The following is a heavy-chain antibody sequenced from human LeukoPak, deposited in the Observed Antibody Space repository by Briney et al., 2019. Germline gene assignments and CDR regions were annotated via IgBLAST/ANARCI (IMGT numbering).Heavy chain of an antibody. V-gene: IGHV3-11*01. J-gene: IGHJ6*03. D-gene: IGHD2-8*01. Sequence: GGSLRLSCAASGFTFSDYYMSWIRQAPGKGLEWVSYISHSGRTMYYADSVKGRFTISRDNAKNSLYLQMNSLRAGNTAVYYCARDSIVRGNIGNDMDVWGKGTTVTVSS. CDR1: GFTFSDYY. CDR3: ARDSIVRGNIGNDMDV. CDR2: ISHSGRTM.